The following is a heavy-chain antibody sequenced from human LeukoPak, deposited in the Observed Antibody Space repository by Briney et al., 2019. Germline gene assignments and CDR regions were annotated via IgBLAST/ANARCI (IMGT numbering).Heavy chain of an antibody. CDR1: GGSISSSSYY. CDR3: ARVGLDYYDI. Sequence: SETLSLTCTVSGGSISSSSYYWGWIRQPPGKGLEWIGEINHSGSTNYNPSLKSRVTISVDTSKNQFSLKLSSVTAADTAVYYCARVGLDYYDIWGQGTMVTVSS. V-gene: IGHV4-39*07. D-gene: IGHD3-10*01. J-gene: IGHJ3*02. CDR2: INHSGST.